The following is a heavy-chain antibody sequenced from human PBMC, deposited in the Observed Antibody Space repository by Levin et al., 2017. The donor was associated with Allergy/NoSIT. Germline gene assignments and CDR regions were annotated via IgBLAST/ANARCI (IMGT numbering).Heavy chain of an antibody. CDR3: VKDRVGRYSGEYFQF. D-gene: IGHD3-10*01. V-gene: IGHV3-30*18. CDR2: ISHDGGKK. Sequence: GESLKISCEVSGFRFSSFGMHWVRQAPGKGLEWVALISHDGGKKYYADSVRGRFSISRDTFKNTLYLQMNSLKTEDTAVYFCVKDRVGRYSGEYFQFWGRGTLVTVSS. J-gene: IGHJ1*01. CDR1: GFRFSSFG.